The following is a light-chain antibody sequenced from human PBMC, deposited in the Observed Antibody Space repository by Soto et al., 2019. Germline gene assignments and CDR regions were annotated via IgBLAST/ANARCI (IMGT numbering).Light chain of an antibody. CDR1: QAIPSY. CDR3: QRPNSYPPFT. Sequence: DVQLTQSPSFLSASVGDSVTITCRASQAIPSYIAWYQQKPGKAPKLLIYAVSTLQSGVPSRFSGRGIGTEFTLTISSLQPEDCATYFCQRPNSYPPFTFGPGTKVDV. J-gene: IGKJ3*01. CDR2: AVS. V-gene: IGKV1-9*01.